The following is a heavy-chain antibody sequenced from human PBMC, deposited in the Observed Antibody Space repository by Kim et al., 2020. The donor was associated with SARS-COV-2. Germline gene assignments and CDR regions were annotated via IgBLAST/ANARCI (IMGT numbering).Heavy chain of an antibody. CDR3: ARERGHYDFWSGYSHYYYGMDV. J-gene: IGHJ6*02. V-gene: IGHV3-33*01. Sequence: GGSLRLSCAASGFTFSSYGMHWVRQAPGKGLEWVAVIWYDGSNKYYADSVKGRFTISRDNSKNTLYLQMNSLRAEDTAVYYCARERGHYDFWSGYSHYYYGMDVWGQGTTVTVSS. CDR2: IWYDGSNK. CDR1: GFTFSSYG. D-gene: IGHD3-3*01.